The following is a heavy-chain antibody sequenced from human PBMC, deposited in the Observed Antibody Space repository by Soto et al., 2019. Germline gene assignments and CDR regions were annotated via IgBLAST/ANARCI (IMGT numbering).Heavy chain of an antibody. CDR1: GGSFSDYY. Sequence: QVQLQQWGAGLLKPSETLSLTCAVYGGSFSDYYWTWIRQPPGKGLEWIGDITHSGGTNYNPSLKSRVTISVDTSKNQFSLNLNSVNAADTAIYYCARGAYTSGWSYFWYFDLWGRGTLVTVSS. CDR2: ITHSGGT. D-gene: IGHD6-19*01. V-gene: IGHV4-34*01. J-gene: IGHJ2*01. CDR3: ARGAYTSGWSYFWYFDL.